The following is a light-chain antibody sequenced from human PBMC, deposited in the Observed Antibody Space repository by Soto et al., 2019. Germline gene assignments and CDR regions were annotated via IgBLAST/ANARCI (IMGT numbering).Light chain of an antibody. CDR1: QSVSSSY. CDR3: QQYYSYPRT. Sequence: NVLTQSPGTLSLSPGERATLYCRASQSVSSSYLAWYQQKPGQAPRLLIYGASSRATGIPDRFSGSGSGTDFILTISRLEPEDFATYYCQQYYSYPRTFGQGTKVDIK. CDR2: GAS. J-gene: IGKJ1*01. V-gene: IGKV3-20*01.